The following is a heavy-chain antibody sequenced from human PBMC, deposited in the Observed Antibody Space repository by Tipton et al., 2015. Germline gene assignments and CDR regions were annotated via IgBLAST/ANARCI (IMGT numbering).Heavy chain of an antibody. V-gene: IGHV4-59*08. D-gene: IGHD3-9*01. CDR3: ACQDYDSLTRDYQTVDY. CDR1: GDSIDSYY. Sequence: TLSLTCGVSGDSIDSYYWSWIRQPPGKRLEWIGYIDFRGSTEYNPSVKSRVSISVDTSKTQFSLKLTSVTAADTAVYYCACQDYDSLTRDYQTVDYWGQGTLVTVSS. CDR2: IDFRGST. J-gene: IGHJ4*02.